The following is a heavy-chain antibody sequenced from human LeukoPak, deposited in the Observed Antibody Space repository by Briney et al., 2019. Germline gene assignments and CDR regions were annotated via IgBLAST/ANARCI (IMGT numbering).Heavy chain of an antibody. CDR2: ISGDGGGT. V-gene: IGHV3-43*02. J-gene: IGHJ4*02. CDR3: VKGDSGDYAGLSSDY. Sequence: GGSLRLSCAASGFTSDDYAMHWVRQTPGKGLEWVSLISGDGGGTHYADSVKGRFTISRDNSKNSLYLQMNRLRTEDTALYYCVKGDSGDYAGLSSDYWGQGTLVTVSS. D-gene: IGHD4-17*01. CDR1: GFTSDDYA.